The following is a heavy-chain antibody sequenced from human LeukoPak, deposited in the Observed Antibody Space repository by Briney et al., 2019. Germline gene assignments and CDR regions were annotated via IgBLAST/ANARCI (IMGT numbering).Heavy chain of an antibody. Sequence: GGSLRLSCAASGFTFSTYFMSWVRQAPGKGLEWLSIIYSGGGTDYADSVKGRFTISRDNSKNTVYPQMNSLRAEDMAMYHCARKSLGIVAAGTFFGSWGQGTLVTVSS. J-gene: IGHJ5*02. CDR2: IYSGGGT. D-gene: IGHD6-13*01. CDR3: ARKSLGIVAAGTFFGS. V-gene: IGHV3-53*01. CDR1: GFTFSTYF.